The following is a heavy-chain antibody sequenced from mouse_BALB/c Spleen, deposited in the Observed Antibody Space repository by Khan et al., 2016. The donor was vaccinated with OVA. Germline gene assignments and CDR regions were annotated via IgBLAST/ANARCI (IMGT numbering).Heavy chain of an antibody. J-gene: IGHJ3*01. Sequence: EVQLQQSGPELVKPGASMKMSCKASGYSFTDYTLNWVKQSHGKNLEWIGLINPYNGDTNYNQKFKVKATLTVDKSSRTAYMELLSLTSEDSAVEYGTRSGYGGFAYWGQGTLVTVSA. V-gene: IGHV1-18*01. CDR2: INPYNGDT. CDR3: TRSGYGGFAY. D-gene: IGHD1-2*01. CDR1: GYSFTDYT.